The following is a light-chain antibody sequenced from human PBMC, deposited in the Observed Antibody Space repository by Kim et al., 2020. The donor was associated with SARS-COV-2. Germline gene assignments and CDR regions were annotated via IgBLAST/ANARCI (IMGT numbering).Light chain of an antibody. CDR1: QGISSY. CDR2: AAS. J-gene: IGKJ2*01. V-gene: IGKV1-8*01. CDR3: QQYYSYPYT. Sequence: SASTGDRVTINCRASQGISSYLAWYQQKPGKAPKLLIYAASTLQSGVPSRFSGSGSGTDFTLTISCLQSEDFATYYCQQYYSYPYTFGQGTSWRS.